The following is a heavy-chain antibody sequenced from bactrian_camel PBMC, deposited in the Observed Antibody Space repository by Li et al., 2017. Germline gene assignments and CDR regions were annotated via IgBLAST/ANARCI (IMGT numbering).Heavy chain of an antibody. CDR2: IYTDGSRT. CDR3: AAVHESGPCNLAAEFAA. J-gene: IGHJ4*01. V-gene: IGHV3S6*01. CDR1: GYTRVAKC. Sequence: HVQLVESGGGSVEAGGSLQLPCTASGYTRVAKCFGWFRQAPGKEREGLASIYTDGSRTYYVNSVKDRFTISRDNVKNMVHLEMNSLRPEDSAMYYCAAVHESGPCNLAAEFAAWGQGTQVTVS. D-gene: IGHD2*01.